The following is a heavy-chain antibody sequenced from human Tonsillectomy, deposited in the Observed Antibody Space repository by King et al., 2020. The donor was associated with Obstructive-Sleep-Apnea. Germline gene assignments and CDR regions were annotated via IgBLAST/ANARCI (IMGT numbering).Heavy chain of an antibody. CDR2: ISSSSIYI. D-gene: IGHD3-22*01. CDR1: GFNFRSYS. V-gene: IGHV3-21*01. CDR3: ARDYYEIAIDY. J-gene: IGHJ4*02. Sequence: VQLVESGGCLVKPGGSLRLTWASAGFNFRSYSMNWIRQAPGEGLEWVSFISSSSIYIYYADSVKGRFTISRDNAKNSLYLQMNSLRAEDTAVYYCARDYYEIAIDYWGQGTLVTVSS.